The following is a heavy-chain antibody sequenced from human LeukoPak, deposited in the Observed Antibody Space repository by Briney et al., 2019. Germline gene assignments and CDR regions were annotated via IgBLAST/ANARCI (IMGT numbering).Heavy chain of an antibody. D-gene: IGHD3-10*01. V-gene: IGHV4-59*01. CDR3: GAIMVRGAELDGSVDY. CDR1: GGSISSYY. J-gene: IGHJ4*02. CDR2: IYYSGST. Sequence: SETLSLTCTVSGGSISSYYWSWIRQPPGKGLEWIGYIYYSGSTNYNPSLKSRVTISVDTSKNQFSLKLSSVTAADTAVYYCGAIMVRGAELDGSVDYWAKETLVTVSS.